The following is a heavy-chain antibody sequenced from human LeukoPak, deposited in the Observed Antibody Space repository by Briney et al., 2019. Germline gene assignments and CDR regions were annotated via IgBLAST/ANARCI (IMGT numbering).Heavy chain of an antibody. Sequence: AETLSLTCTVSGFSISSNSYYWVWKGQPPGQGLEWNVSSYYSGSTYYNPSLNSRDTITVDTSKHQFSLKLSSVAAEDTAVYYCARSGFFDYYYYYFDYWGQGTPVTVSS. CDR1: GFSISSNSYY. V-gene: IGHV4-39*07. J-gene: IGHJ4*03. CDR2: SYYSGST. CDR3: ARSGFFDYYYYYFDY. D-gene: IGHD3/OR15-3a*01.